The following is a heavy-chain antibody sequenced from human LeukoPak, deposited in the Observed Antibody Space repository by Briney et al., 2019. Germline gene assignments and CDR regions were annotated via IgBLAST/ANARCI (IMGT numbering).Heavy chain of an antibody. J-gene: IGHJ3*02. V-gene: IGHV3-7*01. Sequence: GRSLRLSCAASGFSFSSNAMHWVRHAPGKGLGWVANIKQDGSEKYYVDSVKGRFPSSRDNAKNSLYLQMNSLRAEDTAVYYCARYVPYYYERSGYYSLGFDIWGQGTMVTVSS. CDR1: GFSFSSNA. CDR3: ARYVPYYYERSGYYSLGFDI. CDR2: IKQDGSEK. D-gene: IGHD3-22*01.